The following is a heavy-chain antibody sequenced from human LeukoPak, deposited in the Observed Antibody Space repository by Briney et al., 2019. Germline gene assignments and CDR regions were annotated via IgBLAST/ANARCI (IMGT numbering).Heavy chain of an antibody. Sequence: PGGSLRLSCAASGFTFGSYAMSWVRQAPGKGLEWVSSISGSGGTTHYADSVKGRFTISRDNPKNTLYLQMNSLRAGDTALYYCAKSHYNLGNWSPFDPWGQGTLVTVSS. CDR2: ISGSGGTT. CDR1: GFTFGSYA. D-gene: IGHD3-16*01. CDR3: AKSHYNLGNWSPFDP. J-gene: IGHJ5*02. V-gene: IGHV3-23*01.